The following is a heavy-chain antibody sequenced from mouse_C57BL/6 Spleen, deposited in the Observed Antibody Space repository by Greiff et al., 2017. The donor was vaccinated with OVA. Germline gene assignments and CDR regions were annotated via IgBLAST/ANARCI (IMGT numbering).Heavy chain of an antibody. J-gene: IGHJ3*01. CDR3: ARWSGNWFAY. CDR2: INPSSGYT. CDR1: GYTFTSYT. V-gene: IGHV1-4*01. D-gene: IGHD1-3*01. Sequence: QVQLQQSGAELARPGASVKMSCKASGYTFTSYTMHWVKQRPGQGLEWIGYINPSSGYTKYNQKFKDKATLTADQSSSTAYMQLIRLASEDAAVYDCARWSGNWFAYWSQGTLVTVSA.